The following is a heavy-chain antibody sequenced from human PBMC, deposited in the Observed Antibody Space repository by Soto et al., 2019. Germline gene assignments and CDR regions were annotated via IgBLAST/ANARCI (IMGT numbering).Heavy chain of an antibody. D-gene: IGHD6-13*01. CDR1: GFSLSTNGVG. J-gene: IGHJ4*02. CDR2: IYWDDDK. V-gene: IGHV2-5*02. CDR3: AHRPLGSSWFDY. Sequence: QITLKESGPTLVKPTQTLTLTCTFSGFSLSTNGVGVGWIRQPPGKALEWLALIYWDDDKRYTPSLKSRLTTTKDTHKNRVVLTMTNMDPVDTATYYCAHRPLGSSWFDYWGQGTLVTVSS.